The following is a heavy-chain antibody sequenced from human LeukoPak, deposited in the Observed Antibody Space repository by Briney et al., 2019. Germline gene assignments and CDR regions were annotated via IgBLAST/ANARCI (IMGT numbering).Heavy chain of an antibody. CDR2: ISYDGSNK. CDR1: GFTFSSYG. D-gene: IGHD3-9*01. Sequence: GGSLRLSCAASGFTFSSYGMHWVRQAPGKGLEWVAVISYDGSNKYYADSVKGRFTISRDNSKNTLYLQMNSLRAEDTAVYYCAKDPSGYDILTGPDYWGQGTLVTVSS. V-gene: IGHV3-30*18. CDR3: AKDPSGYDILTGPDY. J-gene: IGHJ4*02.